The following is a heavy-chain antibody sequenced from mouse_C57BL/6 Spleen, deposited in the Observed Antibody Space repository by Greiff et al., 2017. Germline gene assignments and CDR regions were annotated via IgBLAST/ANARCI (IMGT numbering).Heavy chain of an antibody. CDR2: ISSGGSYT. J-gene: IGHJ4*01. CDR3: ARHSNPICYAMDY. Sequence: EVKVVESGGDLVKPGGSLKLSCAASGFTFSSYGMSWVRQTPDKRLEWVGTISSGGSYTYYPDSVKGRFTISRDNANNTLYLQMSSLKSEDTAMYYCARHSNPICYAMDYWGQGTSVTVSS. V-gene: IGHV5-6*01. D-gene: IGHD2-5*01. CDR1: GFTFSSYG.